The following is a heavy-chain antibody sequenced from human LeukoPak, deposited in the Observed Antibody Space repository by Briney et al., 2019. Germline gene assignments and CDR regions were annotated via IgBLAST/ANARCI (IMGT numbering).Heavy chain of an antibody. D-gene: IGHD1-26*01. Sequence: GGSLRLSCAASGFTFRSFTMTWVRQTPGKGLEWVSAISGSGGGTYYADSVKGRFTISRDNSKNTLYLQMNSLRAEDTALYYCAKVVGANKGAAFDIWGQGTMVTVSS. V-gene: IGHV3-23*01. CDR1: GFTFRSFT. J-gene: IGHJ3*02. CDR3: AKVVGANKGAAFDI. CDR2: ISGSGGGT.